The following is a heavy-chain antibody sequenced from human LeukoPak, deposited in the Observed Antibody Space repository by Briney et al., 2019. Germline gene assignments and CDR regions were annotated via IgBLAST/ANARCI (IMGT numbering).Heavy chain of an antibody. CDR2: ISGDGGTT. CDR3: ARSLPDYFDY. J-gene: IGHJ4*02. V-gene: IGHV3-43*02. CDR1: GFTFDDYA. Sequence: GGSLRLSCAASGFTFDDYAMHWVRQAPGKGLEWVSLISGDGGTTYSADSVKGRFTISRDNSKNSLYLQMNSLRTEDTALYYCARSLPDYFDYWGQGALVTVSS.